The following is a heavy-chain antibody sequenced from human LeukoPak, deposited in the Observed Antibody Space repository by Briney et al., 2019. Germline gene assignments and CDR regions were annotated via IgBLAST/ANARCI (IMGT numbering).Heavy chain of an antibody. CDR2: VNKDSTTI. CDR1: GFIFDDYA. D-gene: IGHD2-15*01. J-gene: IGHJ3*02. CDR3: ATDKGWYALQM. V-gene: IGHV3-9*01. Sequence: GGSLRLSCSASGFIFDDYAMNWVRQAPGKGLEWVAGVNKDSTTIGYADSVKGRFTISRDNAKDALYLQMNGLRPEDTALYYCATDKGWYALQMWGQGTMVTVSS.